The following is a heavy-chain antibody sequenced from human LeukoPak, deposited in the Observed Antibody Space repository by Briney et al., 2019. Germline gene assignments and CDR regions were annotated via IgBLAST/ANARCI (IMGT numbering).Heavy chain of an antibody. CDR2: INPSGGST. Sequence: ASGKVSCKASGYTFTSYYMHRVRQAPGQGLEWMGIINPSGGSTSYAQKFQGRVTMTRDTSTSTVYMELSSLRSEDTAVYYCARGGDSGGYYSPAHAFDIWGQGTMVTVSS. CDR1: GYTFTSYY. V-gene: IGHV1-46*01. CDR3: ARGGDSGGYYSPAHAFDI. J-gene: IGHJ3*02. D-gene: IGHD3-22*01.